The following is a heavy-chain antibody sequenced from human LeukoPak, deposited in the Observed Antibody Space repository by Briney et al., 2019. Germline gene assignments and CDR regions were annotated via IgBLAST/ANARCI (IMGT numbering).Heavy chain of an antibody. V-gene: IGHV3-11*01. D-gene: IGHD5-24*01. CDR1: GFTFSDYY. Sequence: PGGSLRLSCAASGFTFSDYYMSWIRQAPGKGLEWVSYISSSGTTIYYTESVRGRFTISKDNAENSLYLQMNSLKAEDTAVYFCARGQAEMAALNYYMDVWGKGTTVTVSS. CDR3: ARGQAEMAALNYYMDV. CDR2: ISSSGTTI. J-gene: IGHJ6*03.